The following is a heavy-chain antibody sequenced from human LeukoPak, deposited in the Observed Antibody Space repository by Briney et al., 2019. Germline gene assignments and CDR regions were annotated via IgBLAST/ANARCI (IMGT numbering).Heavy chain of an antibody. CDR3: AREILGDSFDY. J-gene: IGHJ4*02. D-gene: IGHD3-16*01. CDR1: GFTFSSYS. Sequence: GGSLRLSCAASGFTFSSYSMNWVSQAPGKGLEWVSSISSSSSYIYYADSVKGRLTISRDNAKNSLYLQMNSLRAEDTAVYYCAREILGDSFDYWGQGTLVTVSS. CDR2: ISSSSSYI. V-gene: IGHV3-21*01.